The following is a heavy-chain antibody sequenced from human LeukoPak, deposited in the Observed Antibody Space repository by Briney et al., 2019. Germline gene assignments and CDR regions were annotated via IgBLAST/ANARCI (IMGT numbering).Heavy chain of an antibody. V-gene: IGHV3-33*01. J-gene: IGHJ4*02. D-gene: IGHD2-2*01. CDR2: IWYDGSNK. CDR3: TTWTGGVVVTN. Sequence: PGRSLRLSCAASGFTFSSSDMHWVRQAPGKGREWVAVIWYDGSNKYYADSVKGRVTISRDDSKNTLYLQMNSLKTEDTAVYYCTTWTGGVVVTNWGQGTLVTVSS. CDR1: GFTFSSSD.